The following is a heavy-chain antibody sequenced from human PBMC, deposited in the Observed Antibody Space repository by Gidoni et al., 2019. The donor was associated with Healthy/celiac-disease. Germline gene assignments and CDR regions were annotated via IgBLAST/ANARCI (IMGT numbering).Heavy chain of an antibody. CDR1: GFTVSSNY. V-gene: IGHV3-53*01. CDR3: ARSGLTGHYYYGMDV. J-gene: IGHJ6*02. D-gene: IGHD1-1*01. Sequence: EVQLVESGGGLIQPGGSLRLSCAASGFTVSSNYMSSVRQAPGKGLGWVSVIYSGGSTYYADSVKGRFTISRDNSKNTLYLQMNSLRAEDTAVYYCARSGLTGHYYYGMDVWGQGTTVTVSS. CDR2: IYSGGST.